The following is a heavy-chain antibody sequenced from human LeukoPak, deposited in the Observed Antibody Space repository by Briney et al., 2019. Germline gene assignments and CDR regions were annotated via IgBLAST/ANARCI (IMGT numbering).Heavy chain of an antibody. CDR3: ARALGYCSGGSCTRGYNWFDP. Sequence: SETLSLTCPVSGGSISSSDYYWGWIRQPPGKGLEWIGSTYYGGSTYYNPSLKSRVAISVDTSMNQFSLKLSFVTTADTAVYYCARALGYCSGGSCTRGYNWFDPWGQGTLVTVPS. CDR2: TYYGGST. J-gene: IGHJ5*02. CDR1: GGSISSSDYY. D-gene: IGHD2-15*01. V-gene: IGHV4-39*01.